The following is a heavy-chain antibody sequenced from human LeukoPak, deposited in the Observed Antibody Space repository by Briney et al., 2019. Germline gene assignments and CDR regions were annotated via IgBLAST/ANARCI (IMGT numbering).Heavy chain of an antibody. CDR2: INPSGGST. Sequence: GASVKVSCKASGYTFTSYYMHWVRQAPGQGLEWMGIINPSGGSTGYAQKFQGRVTITRNTSISTAYMELSSLRSEDTAVYYCARVTGYFYYYMDVWGKGTTVTVSS. CDR1: GYTFTSYY. V-gene: IGHV1-46*01. J-gene: IGHJ6*03. D-gene: IGHD1-14*01. CDR3: ARVTGYFYYYMDV.